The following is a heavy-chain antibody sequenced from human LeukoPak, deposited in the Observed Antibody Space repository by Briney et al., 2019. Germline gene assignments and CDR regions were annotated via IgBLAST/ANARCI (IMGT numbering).Heavy chain of an antibody. CDR1: GGSISSGGYY. CDR3: ARGTYYYDSSGYVSGYFDY. J-gene: IGHJ4*02. V-gene: IGHV4-31*03. CDR2: IYYSGST. D-gene: IGHD3-22*01. Sequence: PSETLSLTCTVSGGSISSGGYYWSWIRQHPGQGLEWIGYIYYSGSTYYNPSLKSRVTISVDTSKNQFSLKLSSVTAADTAVYYCARGTYYYDSSGYVSGYFDYWGQGTLVTVSS.